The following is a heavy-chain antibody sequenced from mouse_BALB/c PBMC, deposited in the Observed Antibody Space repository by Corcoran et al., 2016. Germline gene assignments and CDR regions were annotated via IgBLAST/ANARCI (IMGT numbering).Heavy chain of an antibody. Sequence: DVQLQESGPGLVKPSQSLSLTCSVTGYSITSGYYWNWIRQFPGNKLEWMGYISYDGNNNYNPSLKNRISITLDTSKNQFFLKLNSVTTEDTATYYCARERDGYYAMDYWGQGTSVTVSS. D-gene: IGHD3-3*01. J-gene: IGHJ4*01. V-gene: IGHV3-6*02. CDR1: GYSITSGYY. CDR3: ARERDGYYAMDY. CDR2: ISYDGNN.